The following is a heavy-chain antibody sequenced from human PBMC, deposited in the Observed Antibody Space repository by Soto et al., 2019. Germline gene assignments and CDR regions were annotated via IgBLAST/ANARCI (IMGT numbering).Heavy chain of an antibody. D-gene: IGHD1-26*01. J-gene: IGHJ4*02. CDR3: AIFHIGSYYWGSDFDY. CDR2: INSDGSST. V-gene: IGHV3-74*01. CDR1: GFTFSSYW. Sequence: GGSLRLSCAASGFTFSSYWMHWVRQAPGKGLVWVSRINSDGSSTSYADSVKGRFTISRDNAKNTLYLQMNSLRAEDTAVYYCAIFHIGSYYWGSDFDYWGQGTLVTVSS.